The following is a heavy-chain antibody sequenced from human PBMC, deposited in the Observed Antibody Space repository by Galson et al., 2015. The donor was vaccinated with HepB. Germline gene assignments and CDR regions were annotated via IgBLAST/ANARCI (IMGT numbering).Heavy chain of an antibody. D-gene: IGHD3-22*01. J-gene: IGHJ3*02. Sequence: SVKVSCKASGYTFTSYGISWVRQAPGQGLEWMGWISAYNGNTNYAQKLQGRVTMTTDTSTSTAYMELRSLRSDDTAVYYCARESRGGYYDSSGRPRGRGAFDIWGQGTMVTVSS. CDR1: GYTFTSYG. CDR2: ISAYNGNT. CDR3: ARESRGGYYDSSGRPRGRGAFDI. V-gene: IGHV1-18*01.